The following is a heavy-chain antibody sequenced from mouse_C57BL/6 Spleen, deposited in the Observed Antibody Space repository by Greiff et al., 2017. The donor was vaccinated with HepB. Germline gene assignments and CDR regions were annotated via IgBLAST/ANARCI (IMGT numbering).Heavy chain of an antibody. CDR3: ARYYRDLYYAMDY. J-gene: IGHJ4*01. Sequence: QVHVKQPGAELVKPGASVKMSCKASGYTFTSYWITWVKQRPGQGLEWIGDIYPGSGSTNYNEKFKSKATLTVDTSSSTAYMQLSSLTSEDSAVYYCARYYRDLYYAMDYWGQGTSVTVSS. CDR1: GYTFTSYW. D-gene: IGHD2-12*01. CDR2: IYPGSGST. V-gene: IGHV1-55*01.